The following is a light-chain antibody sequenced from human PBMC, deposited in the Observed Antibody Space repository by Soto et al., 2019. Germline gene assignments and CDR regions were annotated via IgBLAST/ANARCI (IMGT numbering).Light chain of an antibody. CDR1: QSISSY. CDR2: GAS. J-gene: IGKJ2*01. Sequence: DIQMTQSPSSLSASVGDRVTITCRASQSISSYLNWYQQKPGKAPDLLIFGASSLKSGVPSTFSGSASGTDFTLTISSMQPEHFATYYCQQTSSPPYTFGQGTKLEI. V-gene: IGKV1-39*01. CDR3: QQTSSPPYT.